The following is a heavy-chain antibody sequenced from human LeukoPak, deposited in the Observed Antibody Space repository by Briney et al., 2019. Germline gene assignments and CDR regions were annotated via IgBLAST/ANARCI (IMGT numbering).Heavy chain of an antibody. CDR3: ARREGSSGYY. V-gene: IGHV4-59*08. D-gene: IGHD3-22*01. Sequence: KPSETLSLTCPVSGGSISTYYWSWIRQPPGKGLEWIGYIHYSGSTNYNPSLKSRVTISVDTSKNQFSLKLSSVTAADTAVYYCARREGSSGYYWGQGTLVTVSS. J-gene: IGHJ4*02. CDR2: IHYSGST. CDR1: GGSISTYY.